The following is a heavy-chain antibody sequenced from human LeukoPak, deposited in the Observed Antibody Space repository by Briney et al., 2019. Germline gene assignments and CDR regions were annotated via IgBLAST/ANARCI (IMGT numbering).Heavy chain of an antibody. J-gene: IGHJ3*02. D-gene: IGHD3-22*01. CDR2: IIPIFGTA. CDR3: GRDLVPYYYDSSGHSRWAFDI. Sequence: SVKASCKASGGTFSSYAISWVRQAPGQGLEWMGGIIPIFGTANYAQRFQGRVTSTAGESTSTAYMELSSLRSEDTAVYYCGRDLVPYYYDSSGHSRWAFDIWGQGTMVTVSS. V-gene: IGHV1-69*13. CDR1: GGTFSSYA.